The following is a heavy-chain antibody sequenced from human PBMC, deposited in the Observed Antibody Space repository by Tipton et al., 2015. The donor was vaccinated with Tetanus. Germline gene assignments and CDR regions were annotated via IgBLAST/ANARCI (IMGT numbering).Heavy chain of an antibody. CDR1: GGSMSTYY. V-gene: IGHV4-59*01. J-gene: IGHJ4*02. CDR3: ARSKLLWFGESLSGFDS. Sequence: LRLSCTVSGGSMSTYYWSWIRQPPGKGLEWIGYVYYTGSTDYNHSLKSRVTISVDTSKSQFSLRLTSVTAADTAVYYCARSKLLWFGESLSGFDSWGQGTLVTVSA. CDR2: VYYTGST. D-gene: IGHD3-10*01.